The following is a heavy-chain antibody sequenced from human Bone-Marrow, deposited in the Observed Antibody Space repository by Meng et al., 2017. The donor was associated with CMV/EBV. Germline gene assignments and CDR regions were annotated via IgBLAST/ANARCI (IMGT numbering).Heavy chain of an antibody. CDR3: AREPVCSSTSCIHYFDY. Sequence: GGSLRLSCAASAFTFSRYTMNWVRQAPGKGLEWVSGISGSTYYADSVKGRFTIWRDNSKNTLYLQMNSLRAEDTAVYYCAREPVCSSTSCIHYFDYWGQGTLVTVSS. V-gene: IGHV3-66*03. D-gene: IGHD2-2*01. CDR1: AFTFSRYT. CDR2: ISGST. J-gene: IGHJ4*02.